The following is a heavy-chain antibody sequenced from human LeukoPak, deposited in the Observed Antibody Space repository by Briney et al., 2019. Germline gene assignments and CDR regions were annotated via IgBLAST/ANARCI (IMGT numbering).Heavy chain of an antibody. J-gene: IGHJ4*02. CDR3: ARVDDFGYSYGSAY. Sequence: GGSLRLSCAASGFTFSSYAMDWVRQAPGKGLEWVSSISSSSTYIYYADSMKGRFTISRDNAKKSLFLQMNSLRAEDTAVYYYARVDDFGYSYGSAYWGQGTLVTVSS. CDR1: GFTFSSYA. V-gene: IGHV3-21*01. CDR2: ISSSSTYI. D-gene: IGHD5-18*01.